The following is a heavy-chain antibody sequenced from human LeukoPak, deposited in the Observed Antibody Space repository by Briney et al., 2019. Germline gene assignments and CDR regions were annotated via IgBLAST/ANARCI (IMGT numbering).Heavy chain of an antibody. CDR1: GGSISSYY. V-gene: IGHV4-59*01. D-gene: IGHD3-3*01. J-gene: IGHJ5*02. CDR3: ARDHYDFWSGYYTGSRFEP. Sequence: PSETLSLTCTVSGGSISSYYWSWIRQPPGKGLEWIGYIYYSGSTNYNPSLKSRVTISVDTSKNQCYLNLSFVTAADTAVYYCARDHYDFWSGYYTGSRFEPWGQGTLVTVSS. CDR2: IYYSGST.